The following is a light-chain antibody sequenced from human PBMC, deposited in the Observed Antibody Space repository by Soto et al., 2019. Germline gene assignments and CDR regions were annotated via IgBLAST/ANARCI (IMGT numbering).Light chain of an antibody. V-gene: IGKV3-20*01. CDR1: QSVSSSY. J-gene: IGKJ5*01. CDR3: QQYGSSLIT. CDR2: GAS. Sequence: EIVLTQSPGTLSLSPGERGTLSCRASQSVSSSYLAWYQQKPGQAPRLLIYGASSRATGIPDRFSGSGSGTDFTLTISRLEPEDFAVYYCQQYGSSLITFGQGPRL.